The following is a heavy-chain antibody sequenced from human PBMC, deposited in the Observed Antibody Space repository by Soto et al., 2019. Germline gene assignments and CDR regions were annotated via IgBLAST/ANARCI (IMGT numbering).Heavy chain of an antibody. CDR3: ARDRVASGYPEYFQH. D-gene: IGHD3-22*01. V-gene: IGHV3-53*01. CDR1: GFTVSSNY. Sequence: EVQLVESGGGLIQPGGSLRLSCAASGFTVSSNYMSWVRQAPGKGLEWVSVIYSGGSTYYADSVKGRFTISRDNSKNTLSLQMNSLRAEDTAVYYCARDRVASGYPEYFQHWGQGTLVTVSS. J-gene: IGHJ1*01. CDR2: IYSGGST.